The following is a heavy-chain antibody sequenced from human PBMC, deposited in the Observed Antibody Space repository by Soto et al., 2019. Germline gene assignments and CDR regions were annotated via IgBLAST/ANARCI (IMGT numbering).Heavy chain of an antibody. CDR3: ARERDLGELSYDV. Sequence: GASVKVSCKSPRFSFTTYYIHWVRQAPGQGLEWMGYLNPNGGGPKYPHKFQGRVNITLDTSASTVYMELSSLRSDDTGVYYCARERDLGELSYDVWGQGTLVTVSS. V-gene: IGHV1-46*01. CDR2: LNPNGGGP. D-gene: IGHD3-10*01. CDR1: RFSFTTYY. J-gene: IGHJ1*01.